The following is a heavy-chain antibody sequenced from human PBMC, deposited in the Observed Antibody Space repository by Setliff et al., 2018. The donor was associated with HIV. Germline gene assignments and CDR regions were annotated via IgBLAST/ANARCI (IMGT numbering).Heavy chain of an antibody. D-gene: IGHD3-3*01. V-gene: IGHV3-48*03. J-gene: IGHJ6*02. Sequence: LRLSCAASGFTFSTSEMNWVRQAPGKGLEWVSYISGSGSTIYYADSVKGRFTISRDNSKNSLNLQMNSLRAEDTAVYYCARDYLYYNLYNGSPVYGMDVWGQGTTVTVSS. CDR2: ISGSGSTI. CDR3: ARDYLYYNLYNGSPVYGMDV. CDR1: GFTFSTSE.